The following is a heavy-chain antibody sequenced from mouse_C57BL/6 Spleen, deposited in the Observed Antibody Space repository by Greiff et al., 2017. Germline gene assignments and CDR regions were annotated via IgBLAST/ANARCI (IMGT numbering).Heavy chain of an antibody. CDR3: ARDSSYYARDY. CDR1: GYTFTSYW. Sequence: QVQLQQPGAELVRPGSSVKLSCKASGYTFTSYWMHWVKQRPIHGLEWIGNIDPSDSETHYNQKFKDKATLTVDKSSSPASMQLSSLTSADSAVXYCARDSSYYARDYWGQGTSVTVSS. D-gene: IGHD1-1*01. J-gene: IGHJ4*01. V-gene: IGHV1-52*01. CDR2: IDPSDSET.